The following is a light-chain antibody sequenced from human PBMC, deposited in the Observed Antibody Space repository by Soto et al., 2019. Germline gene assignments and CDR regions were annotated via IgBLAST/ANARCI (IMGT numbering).Light chain of an antibody. Sequence: EIVLTQSPATLSLSPGERATLSCRASQSFSSYLAWYQQKPGQAPRLLIYDASNRATGIPARFSGSGSGTDFTLTISSLEPEDFAVYYCQQRSNWSRFTFGRGTQVDIX. CDR1: QSFSSY. CDR3: QQRSNWSRFT. CDR2: DAS. J-gene: IGKJ3*01. V-gene: IGKV3-11*01.